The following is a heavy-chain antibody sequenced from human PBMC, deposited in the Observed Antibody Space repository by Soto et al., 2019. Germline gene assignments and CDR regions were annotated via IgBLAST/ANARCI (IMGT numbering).Heavy chain of an antibody. CDR3: ARAPPGPAPRWGV. V-gene: IGHV4-30-2*01. Sequence: SETLSLTCAVSGGSIISGGYSWIWIRQTPGKGLEWIGYIYPTGKTYYNPSLENRVTISIGTSKNQFSLQLTSVTAADTAVYYCARAPPGPAPRWGVWGHGTTVTVAS. CDR1: GGSIISGGYS. D-gene: IGHD3-16*01. J-gene: IGHJ6*02. CDR2: IYPTGKT.